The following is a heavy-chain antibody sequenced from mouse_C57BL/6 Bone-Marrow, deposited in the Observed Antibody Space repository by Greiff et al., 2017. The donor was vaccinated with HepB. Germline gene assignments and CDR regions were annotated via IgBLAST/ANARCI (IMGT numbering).Heavy chain of an antibody. D-gene: IGHD4-1*01. V-gene: IGHV1-64*01. J-gene: IGHJ3*01. Sequence: QVQLQQSGAELVKPGASVKLSCKASGYTFTSYWMHWVKQRPGQGLEWIGMIHPNSGSTNYNEKFKSKATLTVDKSSSTAYMQLSSLTSEDSAVYNCARRGETGSWFAYWGQGTLVTVSA. CDR2: IHPNSGST. CDR3: ARRGETGSWFAY. CDR1: GYTFTSYW.